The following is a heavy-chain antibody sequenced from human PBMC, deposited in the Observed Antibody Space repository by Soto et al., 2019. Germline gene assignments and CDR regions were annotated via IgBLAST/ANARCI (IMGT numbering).Heavy chain of an antibody. J-gene: IGHJ6*02. Sequence: GGSLRLSCAASGFTFSSYGMHWVRQAPGKGLEWVAVIWYDGSNKYYADSVKGRFTISRDNSKNTLYLQMNSLRAEDTAVYYCAVTDYGSGSYYDYYYYGMDVWGQGTTVTVSS. CDR1: GFTFSSYG. D-gene: IGHD3-10*01. CDR2: IWYDGSNK. V-gene: IGHV3-33*01. CDR3: AVTDYGSGSYYDYYYYGMDV.